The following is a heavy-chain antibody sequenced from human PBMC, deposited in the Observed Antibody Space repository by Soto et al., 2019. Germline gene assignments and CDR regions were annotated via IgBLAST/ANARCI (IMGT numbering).Heavy chain of an antibody. Sequence: QVQLVQSGAEVKKPGSSVKVSCKASGGTFSSYAISWVRQAPGQGLEWMGGIIPISGTANYAQKFRGRVTITADESTSTAYMELSSLRSEDTAVYYCARSHGSSTSLEIYYYYYYGMDVWGQGTTVTVSS. J-gene: IGHJ6*02. CDR2: IIPISGTA. CDR1: GGTFSSYA. V-gene: IGHV1-69*01. D-gene: IGHD2-2*01. CDR3: ARSHGSSTSLEIYYYYYYGMDV.